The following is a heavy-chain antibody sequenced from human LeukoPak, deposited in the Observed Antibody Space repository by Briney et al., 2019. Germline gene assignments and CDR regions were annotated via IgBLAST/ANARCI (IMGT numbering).Heavy chain of an antibody. D-gene: IGHD3-22*01. J-gene: IGHJ4*02. CDR1: GFIFSNYA. V-gene: IGHV3-23*01. CDR3: AKSSYYDASGYYREYYFDY. Sequence: GGSLRLSCVPSGFIFSNYAMSWVRQAPGKGLEWVSSISGSGGSTHCADSVKGRFTISRDKTENTLYLQMNSLRAEDTAVYYCAKSSYYDASGYYREYYFDYWGQGTLVTVSS. CDR2: ISGSGGST.